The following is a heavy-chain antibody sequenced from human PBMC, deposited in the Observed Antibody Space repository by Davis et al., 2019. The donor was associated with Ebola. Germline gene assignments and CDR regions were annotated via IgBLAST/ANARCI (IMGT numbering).Heavy chain of an antibody. Sequence: SVKVSCKASGFTFTSSAMQWVRQARGQRLEWIGWIVVGSGNTNYAQKFQGRVTITADKSTSTAYMELSSLRSEDTAVYYCARVRVYSSSSYWFDPWGQGTLVTVSS. CDR3: ARVRVYSSSSYWFDP. V-gene: IGHV1-58*02. D-gene: IGHD6-6*01. CDR1: GFTFTSSA. J-gene: IGHJ5*02. CDR2: IVVGSGNT.